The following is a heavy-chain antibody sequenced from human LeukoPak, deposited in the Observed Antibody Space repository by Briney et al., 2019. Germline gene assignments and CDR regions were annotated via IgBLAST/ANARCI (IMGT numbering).Heavy chain of an antibody. CDR1: GFSIGTGHS. D-gene: IGHD3-10*01. Sequence: ASETLSLTCSVSGFSIGTGHSWGWIRQPPGKGLEWIGTIYHRGNTYYNPSLMSRVTISLDTSKNQFSLRLTSVTAADTALYYCAREVESWFGDLLSYFDSWGQGTQVTVSS. J-gene: IGHJ4*02. V-gene: IGHV4-38-2*02. CDR3: AREVESWFGDLLSYFDS. CDR2: IYHRGNT.